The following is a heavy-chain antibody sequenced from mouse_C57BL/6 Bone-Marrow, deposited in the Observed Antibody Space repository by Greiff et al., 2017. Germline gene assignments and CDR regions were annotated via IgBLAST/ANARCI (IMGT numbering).Heavy chain of an antibody. Sequence: EVQLQESGGDLVKPGGSLKLSCAASGFTFSSYGMSWVRQTPDKRLEWVATISSGGSYTYYPDSVKGRFTISRDNAKNTLYLQMSSLKSEDTAMYYCARHRGDVAWFAYWGQGTLVTVSA. CDR3: ARHRGDVAWFAY. CDR1: GFTFSSYG. CDR2: ISSGGSYT. J-gene: IGHJ3*01. V-gene: IGHV5-6*01. D-gene: IGHD3-3*01.